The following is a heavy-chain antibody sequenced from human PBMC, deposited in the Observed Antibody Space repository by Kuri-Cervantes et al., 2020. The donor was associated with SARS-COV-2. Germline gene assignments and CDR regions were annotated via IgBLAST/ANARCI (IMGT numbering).Heavy chain of an antibody. CDR3: ARGGSYYLDEYYFDY. D-gene: IGHD1-26*01. V-gene: IGHV1-46*01. CDR2: VNPSSGST. CDR1: GYTFISYY. J-gene: IGHJ4*02. Sequence: ASVKVSCKASGYTFISYYMHWVRQAPGQGLEWMGIVNPSSGSTSYAQKFQGRVTMTRDTSTTTVYMELSSLRSEDTAVYYCARGGSYYLDEYYFDYWGQGTPVTVSS.